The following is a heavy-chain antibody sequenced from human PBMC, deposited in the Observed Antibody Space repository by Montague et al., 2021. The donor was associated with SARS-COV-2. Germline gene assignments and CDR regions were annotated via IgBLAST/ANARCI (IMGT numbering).Heavy chain of an antibody. V-gene: IGHV2-70*11. CDR2: IDWDDDK. CDR3: AQISYGWGMGFDS. D-gene: IGHD3-10*01. J-gene: IGHJ4*02. CDR1: GFSLSTSGMC. Sequence: PALVKPTQTLTLTCTFSGFSLSTSGMCVSWIRQPPGKALEWLARIDWDDDKYYSTSLKTRLTISKDTSKNQVVLTMTNMDPGDTATYYCAQISYGWGMGFDSWGRGTLVTVSS.